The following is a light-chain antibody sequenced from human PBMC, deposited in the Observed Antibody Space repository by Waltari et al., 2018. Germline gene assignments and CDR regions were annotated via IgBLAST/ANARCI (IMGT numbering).Light chain of an antibody. CDR1: RSVSIY. CDR3: QQTYDTPLT. Sequence: DIQMTQASSSLSASVGDRVNITCRASRSVSIYLNWYQQKPGQAPNLLIYATSALPTGVPSRFSGSGSGTDFTLTITNLQPEDFGIYYCQQTYDTPLTFGAGTKVQLK. CDR2: ATS. V-gene: IGKV1-39*01. J-gene: IGKJ4*01.